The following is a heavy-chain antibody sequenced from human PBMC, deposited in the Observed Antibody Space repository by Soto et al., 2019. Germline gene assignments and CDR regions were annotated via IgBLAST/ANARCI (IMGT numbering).Heavy chain of an antibody. V-gene: IGHV3-23*01. CDR1: GFTFNSYA. Sequence: EVQLLESGGGLVQPGGSLRLSCAASGFTFNSYAMTWVRQAPGEGLEWVSAISGSGDSTYYADSVKGRFTISRDNSKNTLYLQMNTLRAEDTAVYYCAKRSNYDSGSFDYWGQGTLVTVSS. CDR2: ISGSGDST. CDR3: AKRSNYDSGSFDY. D-gene: IGHD3-22*01. J-gene: IGHJ4*02.